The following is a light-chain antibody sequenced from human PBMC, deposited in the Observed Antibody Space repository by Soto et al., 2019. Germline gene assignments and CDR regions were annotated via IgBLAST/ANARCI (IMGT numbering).Light chain of an antibody. CDR1: SSDVGGYNY. Sequence: QSALTQPASVSGSPGQSITISCTGTSSDVGGYNYVSWYQQHPGKAPKLIIYEVSNRPSGVSNRFSGSKSGNTASLTISGLQPEDEADYYCNSYTGISTLLFGGGTKLTVL. J-gene: IGLJ2*01. V-gene: IGLV2-14*01. CDR3: NSYTGISTLL. CDR2: EVS.